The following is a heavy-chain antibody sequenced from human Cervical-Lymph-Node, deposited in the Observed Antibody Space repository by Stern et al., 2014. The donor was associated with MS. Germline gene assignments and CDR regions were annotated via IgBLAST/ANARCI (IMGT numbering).Heavy chain of an antibody. V-gene: IGHV7-4-1*02. CDR1: GYTFTSYA. J-gene: IGHJ2*01. D-gene: IGHD4-17*01. Sequence: VQLLESGSELKKPGASVKVSCKASGYTFTSYAMNWVRQAPGQGLEWMGWINTNTGNPTYAQGFTGRFVFSLDTSVSTAYLQISSLKAEDTAVYYCARDRPNYGDLHWYFDLWGRGTLVTVSS. CDR2: INTNTGNP. CDR3: ARDRPNYGDLHWYFDL.